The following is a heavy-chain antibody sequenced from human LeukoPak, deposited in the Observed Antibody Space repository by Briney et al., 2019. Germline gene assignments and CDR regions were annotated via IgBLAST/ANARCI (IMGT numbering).Heavy chain of an antibody. J-gene: IGHJ4*02. CDR1: GGSISSYY. Sequence: SETLFLTCTVSGGSISSYYWSWIRQPPGKGLEGIGYIYYSGSTNYNPSLKSRVTISVDTSKNQFSLKLSSVTAADTAVYYCARDRLRYFDWLGYFDYWGQGTLVTVSS. D-gene: IGHD3-9*01. CDR2: IYYSGST. CDR3: ARDRLRYFDWLGYFDY. V-gene: IGHV4-59*12.